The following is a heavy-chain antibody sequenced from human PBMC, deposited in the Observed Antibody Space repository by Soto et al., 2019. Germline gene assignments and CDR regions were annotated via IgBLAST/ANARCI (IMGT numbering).Heavy chain of an antibody. J-gene: IGHJ4*02. D-gene: IGHD3-22*01. CDR2: IYDSGIT. Sequence: SETLSLTCNVSGRSINSYYWSWVRQPPGKGLEWIGYIYDSGITSYNPSLKSRVTMSADTSKNQFSLKLTSVTGADTAVYYCARTYDSNGYANEIESSGQGILVSVSS. CDR1: GRSINSYY. CDR3: ARTYDSNGYANEIES. V-gene: IGHV4-59*01.